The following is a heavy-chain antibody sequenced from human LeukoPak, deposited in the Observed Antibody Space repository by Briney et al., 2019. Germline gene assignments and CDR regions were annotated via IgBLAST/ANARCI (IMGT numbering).Heavy chain of an antibody. CDR3: ARHGRSGNNSFDY. V-gene: IGHV4-4*09. D-gene: IGHD3-3*01. CDR1: GGSISSYY. CDR2: IYTSGST. Sequence: ETLSLTCTVSGGSISSYYWSWIRQHPGKGLEWIGYIYTSGSTNYNPSLKSRVTISVDTSKNQFSLKLSSVTAADTAAYYCARHGRSGNNSFDYWGQGTLVTVSS. J-gene: IGHJ4*02.